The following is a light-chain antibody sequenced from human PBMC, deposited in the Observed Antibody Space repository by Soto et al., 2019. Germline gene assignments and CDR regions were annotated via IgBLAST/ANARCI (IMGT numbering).Light chain of an antibody. CDR3: QSFDNSLSGFWV. J-gene: IGLJ3*02. CDR1: SSNIGAGHD. V-gene: IGLV1-40*01. CDR2: GNS. Sequence: QSALTQPPSVSGAPGQRVTISCTGSSSNIGAGHDVHWFQQLPGTAPKLLIYGNSDRPSGVPDRFSGSKSGTSASLAITGLQAEDEADYYCQSFDNSLSGFWVFGGGTQLTVL.